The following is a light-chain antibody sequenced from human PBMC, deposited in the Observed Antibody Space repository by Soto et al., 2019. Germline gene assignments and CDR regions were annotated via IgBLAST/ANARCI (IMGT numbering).Light chain of an antibody. J-gene: IGKJ4*01. CDR3: EQLETYTRT. V-gene: IGKV1-9*01. CDR2: AAS. Sequence: IQVTQSPSSLSASVGHRVTITCRGSQGIHPYVAWYQEKPGKAPKXXIDAASTLQRGGPSRLSGSGSGTDFTLTISSLHPEDFATYYWEQLETYTRTFGGGTKVDIK. CDR1: QGIHPY.